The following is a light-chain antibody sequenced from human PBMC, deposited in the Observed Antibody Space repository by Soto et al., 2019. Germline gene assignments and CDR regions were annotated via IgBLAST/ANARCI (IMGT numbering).Light chain of an antibody. J-gene: IGKJ1*01. CDR3: QQRYDSWT. Sequence: ELVLTQSPATLSLSPGERVTLSCRASQSVSNYLAWYQQKPGQAPRLLISEASNRATGIAARFSGSGSGTDFTLTISSLEPEDFAVYYCQQRYDSWTFGQGTKVDIK. CDR1: QSVSNY. CDR2: EAS. V-gene: IGKV3-11*01.